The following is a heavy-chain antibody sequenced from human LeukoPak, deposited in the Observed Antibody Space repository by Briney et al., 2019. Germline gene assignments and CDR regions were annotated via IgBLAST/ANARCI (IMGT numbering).Heavy chain of an antibody. V-gene: IGHV3-66*01. CDR2: IYSGGNT. CDR1: GLTVSSNY. J-gene: IGHJ3*02. Sequence: GGSLRLSCAASGLTVSSNYMSWVRQAPGKGLEWVSLIYSGGNTYYADSVKGRFTISRDNSKNSLCLQMNSLRAEDTAVYYCARDETYYYDSSGYVNDAFDIWGQGTMVTVSS. D-gene: IGHD3-22*01. CDR3: ARDETYYYDSSGYVNDAFDI.